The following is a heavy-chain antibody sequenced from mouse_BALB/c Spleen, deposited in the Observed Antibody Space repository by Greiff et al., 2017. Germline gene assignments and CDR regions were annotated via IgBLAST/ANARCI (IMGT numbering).Heavy chain of an antibody. Sequence: QVQLKQPGAELVKPGASVKLSCKASGYTFTSYYMYWVKQRPGQGLEWIGGINPSNGGTNFNEKFKSKATLTVDKSSSTAYMQLSSLTSEDSAVYYCTRAKLNYYGAMDYWGQGTSVTVSS. CDR2: INPSNGGT. CDR1: GYTFTSYY. V-gene: IGHV1S81*02. D-gene: IGHD1-1*01. CDR3: TRAKLNYYGAMDY. J-gene: IGHJ4*01.